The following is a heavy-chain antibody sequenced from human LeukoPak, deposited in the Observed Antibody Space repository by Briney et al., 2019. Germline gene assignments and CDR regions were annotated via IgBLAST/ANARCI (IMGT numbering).Heavy chain of an antibody. J-gene: IGHJ4*02. V-gene: IGHV3-49*03. Sequence: GGSLRLSCTASGFTHGDYAMNWFRQAPGKGLEWVGFIRSKTYGGTTEYAASVKGRFTISRDDSKSIAYLRMNSLKTEDTAVYYCTTVPWRASGWYADYWGQGTLVTVSS. CDR2: IRSKTYGGTT. D-gene: IGHD6-19*01. CDR1: GFTHGDYA. CDR3: TTVPWRASGWYADY.